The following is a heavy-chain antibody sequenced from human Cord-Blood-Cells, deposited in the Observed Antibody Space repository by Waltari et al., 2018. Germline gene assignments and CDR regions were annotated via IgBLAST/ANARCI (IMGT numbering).Heavy chain of an antibody. CDR1: RGTFSSDE. V-gene: IGHV1-69*01. Sequence: QVQLVQSGAEVKKPGSSVKVSCTASRGTFSSDEISGVRQAPRQGLEWMGGIIPIFGTANYAQKFQGRVTITADESPSTAYMELSSLRSEDTAVYYCARDNRRTDFWSGYFDYWGQGTLVTVSS. J-gene: IGHJ4*02. D-gene: IGHD3-3*01. CDR3: ARDNRRTDFWSGYFDY. CDR2: IIPIFGTA.